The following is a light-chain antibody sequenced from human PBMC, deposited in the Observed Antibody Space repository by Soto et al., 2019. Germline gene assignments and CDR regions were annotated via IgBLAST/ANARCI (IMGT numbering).Light chain of an antibody. J-gene: IGKJ5*01. V-gene: IGKV1-5*01. Sequence: DIQMTQSPSTLSASVGDRVTITCRASHSISSWLAWYQQKPGKAPKLLIYDASSLESGVPSRFSGSGSGTDFTLTISCLQSEDFATYYCQQYYSYPLTFGQGTRLEI. CDR3: QQYYSYPLT. CDR1: HSISSW. CDR2: DAS.